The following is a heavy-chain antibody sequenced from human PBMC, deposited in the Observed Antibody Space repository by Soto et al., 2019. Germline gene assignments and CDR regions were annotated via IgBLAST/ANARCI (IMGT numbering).Heavy chain of an antibody. CDR3: AKDPQQLIVYFAY. CDR2: IKQDGSTT. V-gene: IGHV3-33*06. Sequence: LGISRAASRERVKISGITLARKKTGKGLEWVSNIKQDGSTTYYADSVKGRFTISRDNSKNTLYLQMNSLRAEDTAVYYCAKDPQQLIVYFAYWGKG. CDR1: RERVKISG. D-gene: IGHD6-13*01. J-gene: IGHJ4*02.